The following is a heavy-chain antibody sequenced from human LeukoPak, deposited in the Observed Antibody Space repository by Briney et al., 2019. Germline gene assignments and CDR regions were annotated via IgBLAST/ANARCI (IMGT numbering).Heavy chain of an antibody. Sequence: ASVKVSCKASGYTFTSYGISWVRQAPGQGLEWMGWINPNSGGTNYAQKFQGRVTMTRDTSISTAYMELSRLRSDDTAVYYCARGAVVDIVATIGDWGQGTLVTVSS. CDR3: ARGAVVDIVATIGD. J-gene: IGHJ4*02. D-gene: IGHD5-12*01. CDR2: INPNSGGT. CDR1: GYTFTSYG. V-gene: IGHV1-2*02.